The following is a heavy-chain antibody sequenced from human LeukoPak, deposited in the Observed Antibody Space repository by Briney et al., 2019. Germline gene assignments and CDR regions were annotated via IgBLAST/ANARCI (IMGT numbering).Heavy chain of an antibody. J-gene: IGHJ5*02. CDR2: MNPNSGNT. V-gene: IGHV1-8*01. CDR1: GYTFTSYD. Sequence: ASVTVSCTVSGYTFTSYDINWVRQATGQGLEWMGWMNPNSGNTGYAQKFQGRVTMTRNTTISTAYMEVSSLRSEDAAVYYCARSRLGPGRVPAARVGCFDPWGQGTRVSVSS. CDR3: ARSRLGPGRVPAARVGCFDP. D-gene: IGHD2-2*01.